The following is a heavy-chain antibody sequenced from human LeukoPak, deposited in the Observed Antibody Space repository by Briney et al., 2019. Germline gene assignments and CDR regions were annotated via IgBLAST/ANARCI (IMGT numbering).Heavy chain of an antibody. D-gene: IGHD6-13*01. CDR1: GGSFSGYY. J-gene: IGHJ4*02. Sequence: SETLSLTCAVYGGSFSGYYWSWIRQPPGKGLEWIGEINHSGSTNYNPPLKSRVTISVDTSKNQFSLKLSSVTAADTAVYYCAVAAAGLTYYFDYWGQGTLVTVSS. CDR3: AVAAAGLTYYFDY. V-gene: IGHV4-34*01. CDR2: INHSGST.